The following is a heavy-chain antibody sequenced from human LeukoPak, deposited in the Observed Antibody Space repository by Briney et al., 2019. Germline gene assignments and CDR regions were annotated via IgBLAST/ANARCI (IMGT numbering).Heavy chain of an antibody. D-gene: IGHD1-26*01. Sequence: ASVKVSCKASGYTFTGYYMHWVRQAPGQGLEWMGWINPNSGGTNYAQKFQGRVTMTRDTSISTAYMELSRLRSDDTAVYYCARGLSPGRREGSLDYWGQGTLVTVSS. CDR1: GYTFTGYY. CDR2: INPNSGGT. CDR3: ARGLSPGRREGSLDY. J-gene: IGHJ4*02. V-gene: IGHV1-2*02.